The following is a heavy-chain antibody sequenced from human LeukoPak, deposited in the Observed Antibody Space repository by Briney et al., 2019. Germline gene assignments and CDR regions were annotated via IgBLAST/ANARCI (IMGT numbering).Heavy chain of an antibody. D-gene: IGHD4-23*01. V-gene: IGHV4-39*01. CDR1: GGSISSSSYY. CDR2: IYYSGST. CDR3: ARLGDYGGNPILNKYYFDY. J-gene: IGHJ4*02. Sequence: PSETLSLTCTVSGGSISSSSYYWGWIRQPPGKGLEWIGSIYYSGSTYYNPSLQSRVTISVDTSKNQFSLKLSSVTAADTAVYYCARLGDYGGNPILNKYYFDYWGQGTLVTVSS.